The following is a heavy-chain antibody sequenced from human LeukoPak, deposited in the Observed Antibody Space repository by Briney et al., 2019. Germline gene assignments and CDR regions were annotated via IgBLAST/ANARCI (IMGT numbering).Heavy chain of an antibody. J-gene: IGHJ6*02. CDR2: ISAYNGNT. Sequence: GASVKVSCKASGYTFTSYGISWVRQAPGQGLEWMGWISAYNGNTNYAQKLQGRVTMTTDTSTSTAYMELRSLRSDDTAVYYCARDRPVYDFWSGYPSNPYYYYGMDVWGQGTTVTVSS. CDR1: GYTFTSYG. D-gene: IGHD3-3*01. V-gene: IGHV1-18*01. CDR3: ARDRPVYDFWSGYPSNPYYYYGMDV.